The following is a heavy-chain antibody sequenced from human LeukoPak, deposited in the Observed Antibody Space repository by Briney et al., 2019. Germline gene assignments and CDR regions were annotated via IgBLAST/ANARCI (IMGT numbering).Heavy chain of an antibody. V-gene: IGHV3-23*01. J-gene: IGHJ4*02. CDR1: GFTFSSYA. D-gene: IGHD2-15*01. Sequence: PGGSLRLSCAASGFTFSSYAMSWVRQAPGKGLEWVLAISGSGGSTYYADSVKGRFTISRDNSKNTLYLQMNSLRAEDTAVYYCAREVYCSGGSCSHFDYWGQGTLVTVSS. CDR2: ISGSGGST. CDR3: AREVYCSGGSCSHFDY.